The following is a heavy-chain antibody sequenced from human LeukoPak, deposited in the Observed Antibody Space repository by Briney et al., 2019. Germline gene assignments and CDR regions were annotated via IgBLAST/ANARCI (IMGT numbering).Heavy chain of an antibody. Sequence: KSSETLSLTCTVSGGSISSSSYYWGWIRQPPGKGLEWIGSIYYSGSTYYNPSLKSRVTISVDTSKNQFSLKLSSVTAADTAVYYCARHRYYYDSSGYPFPYYFDYWGQETWSPSPQ. CDR2: IYYSGST. D-gene: IGHD3-22*01. J-gene: IGHJ4*01. CDR1: GGSISSSSYY. V-gene: IGHV4-39*01. CDR3: ARHRYYYDSSGYPFPYYFDY.